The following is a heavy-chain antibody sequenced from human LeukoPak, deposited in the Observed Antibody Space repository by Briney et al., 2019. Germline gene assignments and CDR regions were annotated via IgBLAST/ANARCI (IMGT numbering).Heavy chain of an antibody. CDR3: AKVAVVPADNWFDP. Sequence: GGSLNLSCAASGFPFSSYAMSWVRQAPGKGLEWVSAISGSGGSTYYADSVKGRFTVSRDNSKNTLYLQMNSLRAEDTAVYYCAKVAVVPADNWFDPWGQGTLVTVSS. CDR1: GFPFSSYA. CDR2: ISGSGGST. D-gene: IGHD2-2*01. V-gene: IGHV3-23*01. J-gene: IGHJ5*02.